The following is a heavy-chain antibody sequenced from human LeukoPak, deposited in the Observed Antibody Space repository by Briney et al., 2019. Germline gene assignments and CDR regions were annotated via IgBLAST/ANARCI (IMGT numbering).Heavy chain of an antibody. J-gene: IGHJ4*02. Sequence: PGGSLRLSCAASGFTFSNHEMNWVRQAPGKGLEWVSYISSSGSTIYYADSVKGRFTISRDNAENSLYLQMNSLRAEDTAVYYCARDLMGATGYWGQGTLVTVSS. CDR3: ARDLMGATGY. V-gene: IGHV3-48*03. CDR1: GFTFSNHE. D-gene: IGHD1-26*01. CDR2: ISSSGSTI.